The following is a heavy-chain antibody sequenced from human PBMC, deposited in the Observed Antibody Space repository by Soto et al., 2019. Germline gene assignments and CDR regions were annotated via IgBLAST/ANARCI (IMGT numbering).Heavy chain of an antibody. D-gene: IGHD3-16*01. CDR2: ISGSGGST. V-gene: IGHV3-23*01. J-gene: IGHJ4*02. CDR1: GFTFSSYA. CDR3: AKEVGTLDIWGSYSTPPFDY. Sequence: GGSLRLSCAASGFTFSSYAMSWVRQAPGKGLEWVSAISGSGGSTYYADSVKGRFTISRDNSKNTLYLQMNSLRAEDTAVYYCAKEVGTLDIWGSYSTPPFDYWGQGTLVTVSS.